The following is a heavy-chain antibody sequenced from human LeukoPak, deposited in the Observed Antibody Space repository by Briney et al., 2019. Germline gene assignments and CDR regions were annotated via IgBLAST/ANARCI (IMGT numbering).Heavy chain of an antibody. V-gene: IGHV3-30*04. D-gene: IGHD3-16*01. CDR2: ISYDGSNK. CDR3: AKGPRYVPLGPLFDY. J-gene: IGHJ4*02. CDR1: GFTFSSYA. Sequence: GGSLRLSCAASGFTFSSYAMHWVRQAPGKGLEWVAVISYDGSNKYYADSVKGRFTISRDNSKNTLYLQMNSLRAEDTAVYYCAKGPRYVPLGPLFDYWGQGALVTVSS.